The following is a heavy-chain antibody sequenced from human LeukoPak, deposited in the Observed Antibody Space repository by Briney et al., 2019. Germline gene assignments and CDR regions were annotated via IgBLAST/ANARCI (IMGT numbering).Heavy chain of an antibody. CDR1: GFTFSSSA. D-gene: IGHD3-22*01. CDR3: ARGSTYYDSSGQVPFDY. J-gene: IGHJ4*02. CDR2: ISASGGST. Sequence: GGSLRLSCAASGFTFSSSAMSWVRQVPGKGLEWVSGISASGGSTYYADSVKGRFTISRDNAKNSLYLQMNSLRAEDTAVYYCARGSTYYDSSGQVPFDYWGQGTLVTVSS. V-gene: IGHV3-23*01.